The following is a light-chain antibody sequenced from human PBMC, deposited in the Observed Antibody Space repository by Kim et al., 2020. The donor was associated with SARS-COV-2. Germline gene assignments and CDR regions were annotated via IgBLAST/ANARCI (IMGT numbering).Light chain of an antibody. CDR3: QQYNSYPRP. Sequence: ASVGDSVTISWRASQESDHYVDLFKQKPGKAPKSLFYAASNLQTGVPSRFSGSGSGTDFTLTISSLQSEDFATYYCQQYNSYPRPFGQGTKVDIK. V-gene: IGKV1-16*01. J-gene: IGKJ1*01. CDR2: AAS. CDR1: QESDHY.